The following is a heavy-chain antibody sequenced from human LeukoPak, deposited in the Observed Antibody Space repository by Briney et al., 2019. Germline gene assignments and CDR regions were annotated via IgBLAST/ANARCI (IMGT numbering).Heavy chain of an antibody. V-gene: IGHV4-59*08. Sequence: SETLSLTCSVSGGSISSYYWSWIRQPPGKGLEWIGYIYFSGSTNYNPSLKSRVTISVDTSTNQFSLKLSSVTAADTALYYCARHLGFCSGGGCHSWLDPWGQGTLVTVSS. CDR3: ARHLGFCSGGGCHSWLDP. CDR2: IYFSGST. J-gene: IGHJ5*02. CDR1: GGSISSYY. D-gene: IGHD2-15*01.